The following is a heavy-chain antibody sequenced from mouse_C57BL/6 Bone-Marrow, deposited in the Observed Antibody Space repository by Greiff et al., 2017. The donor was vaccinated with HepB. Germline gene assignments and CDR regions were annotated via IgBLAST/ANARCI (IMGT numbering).Heavy chain of an antibody. V-gene: IGHV5-4*01. D-gene: IGHD2-3*01. Sequence: EVQGVESGGGLVKPGGSLKLSCAASGFTFSSYAMSWVRQTPEKRLEWVATISDGGSYTYYPDNVKGRFTISRDNAKNNLYLQMSHLKSEDTAMYYCARDRRGGGYYYYYAMDYWGQGTSVTVSS. CDR3: ARDRRGGGYYYYYAMDY. CDR1: GFTFSSYA. J-gene: IGHJ4*01. CDR2: ISDGGSYT.